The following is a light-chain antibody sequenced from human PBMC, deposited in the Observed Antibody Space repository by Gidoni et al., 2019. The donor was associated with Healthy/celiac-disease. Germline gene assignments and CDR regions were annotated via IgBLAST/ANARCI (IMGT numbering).Light chain of an antibody. J-gene: IGKJ1*01. Sequence: EIVLTQSPATLSLSPGERATLSCRASQSVSSSLAWDQQKPGQAPRLLIYDASNRATGIPARFSGSGSGTDFTLTISSLEPEDFAVYYCQQRSNWPTFGQGTKVEIK. CDR3: QQRSNWPT. CDR2: DAS. V-gene: IGKV3-11*01. CDR1: QSVSSS.